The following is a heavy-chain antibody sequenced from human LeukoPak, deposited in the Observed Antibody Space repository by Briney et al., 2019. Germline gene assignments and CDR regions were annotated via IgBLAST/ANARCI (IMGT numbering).Heavy chain of an antibody. Sequence: SETLSLTCTVSGGSISSGSYYWRWIRQPAGKGLEWIGRIYTSGSTNYNPSLKSRVTISVDTSKNQFSLKLSSVTAADTAVYYCARAYDFWSGRSFYNWFDPWGQGTLVTVSS. CDR3: ARAYDFWSGRSFYNWFDP. D-gene: IGHD3-3*01. CDR2: IYTSGST. J-gene: IGHJ5*02. V-gene: IGHV4-61*02. CDR1: GGSISSGSYY.